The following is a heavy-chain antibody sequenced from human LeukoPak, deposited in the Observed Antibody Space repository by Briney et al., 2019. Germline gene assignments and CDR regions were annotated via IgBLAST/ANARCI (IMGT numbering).Heavy chain of an antibody. CDR1: GYTFTGYY. D-gene: IGHD3-10*01. J-gene: IGHJ6*02. V-gene: IGHV1-2*02. Sequence: ASVKVSCKASGYTFTGYYMHWVRQAPGQGLEWMGWINPNSGGTNYAQKFQGRVTMTRDTSISTAYMEPSRLRSDDTAVYYCARGYYYGSGSYYPYYYYYGMDVWGQGTTVTVSS. CDR3: ARGYYYGSGSYYPYYYYYGMDV. CDR2: INPNSGGT.